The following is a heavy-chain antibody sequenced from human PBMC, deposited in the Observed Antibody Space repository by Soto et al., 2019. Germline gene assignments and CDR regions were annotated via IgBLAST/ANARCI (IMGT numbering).Heavy chain of an antibody. D-gene: IGHD2-21*02. V-gene: IGHV4-31*03. CDR2: IYYSGST. CDR3: ARTGTVVTAIPGGFDY. J-gene: IGHJ4*02. Sequence: NPSETLSLTCTVSGGSISSGGYYWSWIRQHPGKGLEWIGYIYYSGSTYYNPSLKSRVTISVDTSKNQFSLKLSSVTAADTAVYYCARTGTVVTAIPGGFDYWGQGTLVTVSS. CDR1: GGSISSGGYY.